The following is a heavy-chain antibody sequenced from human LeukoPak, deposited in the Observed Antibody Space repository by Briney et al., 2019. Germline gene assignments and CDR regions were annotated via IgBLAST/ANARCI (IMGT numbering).Heavy chain of an antibody. Sequence: SETLSLTCAVYGGSFSGYYWSWIRQPPGKGLEWIGEINHSGSTNYNPSLKSRVTISVDTSKNQFSLKLGSVTAADTAVYYCARGLRGYYYDSSGYYLEPFFDYWGQGTLVTVSS. V-gene: IGHV4-34*01. CDR2: INHSGST. J-gene: IGHJ4*02. D-gene: IGHD3-22*01. CDR1: GGSFSGYY. CDR3: ARGLRGYYYDSSGYYLEPFFDY.